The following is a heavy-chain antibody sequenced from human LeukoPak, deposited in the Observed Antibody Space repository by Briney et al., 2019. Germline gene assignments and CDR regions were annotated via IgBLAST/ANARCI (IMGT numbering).Heavy chain of an antibody. J-gene: IGHJ4*02. CDR2: IKQDGSEK. CDR3: ARDPGAYSSSPIDY. D-gene: IGHD6-6*01. Sequence: GGSLRLSCAASGFTFSSYWMSWVRQAPGKGLEWVANIKQDGSEKYYVDSVKGRFTISRDNAKNSLYLQMNSLRAEDTAVYYCARDPGAYSSSPIDYWGQGTLVTVSS. CDR1: GFTFSSYW. V-gene: IGHV3-7*01.